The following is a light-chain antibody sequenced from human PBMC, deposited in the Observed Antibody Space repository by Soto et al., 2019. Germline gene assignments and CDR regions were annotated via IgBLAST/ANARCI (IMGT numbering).Light chain of an antibody. Sequence: EIVLTQSPATLSLSPGERVTLSCRASQSVGRCLAWYQQKAGQSPRLLIYDTSDRATGTPPRFRGGGSGTDFTLTISSLEPEDSALYYCQQCTNWPGLTFGGGTKVEIK. CDR3: QQCTNWPGLT. J-gene: IGKJ4*01. CDR1: QSVGRC. CDR2: DTS. V-gene: IGKV3-11*01.